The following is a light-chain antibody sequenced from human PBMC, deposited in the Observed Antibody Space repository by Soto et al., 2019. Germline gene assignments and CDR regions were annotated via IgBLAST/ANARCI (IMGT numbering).Light chain of an antibody. Sequence: QSVLTQPPSASGTPGQGVTISCSGSSSSIGSNTVNWYQQLPGTAPKLLIYANNQRPSGVPDRFSGSKSGTSASLAISGLQSEDEADYYCATWDDSLNGWVFGGGTKVTVL. CDR3: ATWDDSLNGWV. V-gene: IGLV1-44*01. CDR1: SSSIGSNT. J-gene: IGLJ3*02. CDR2: ANN.